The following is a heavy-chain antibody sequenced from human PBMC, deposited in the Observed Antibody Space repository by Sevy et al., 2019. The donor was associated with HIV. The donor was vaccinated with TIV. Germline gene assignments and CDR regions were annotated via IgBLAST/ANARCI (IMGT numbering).Heavy chain of an antibody. CDR2: ISGSGGST. D-gene: IGHD6-19*01. J-gene: IGHJ5*02. V-gene: IGHV3-23*01. CDR1: GFTFSSYA. CDR3: AKNPRISLALNWFDL. Sequence: GGSLRLSCAASGFTFSSYAMSWVRQAPGKGLEWVSAISGSGGSTYYADSVKGRFTISRDNSKNRLYLQMNSLRAEDTAVYYGAKNPRISLALNWFDLWGQGTLVTVSS.